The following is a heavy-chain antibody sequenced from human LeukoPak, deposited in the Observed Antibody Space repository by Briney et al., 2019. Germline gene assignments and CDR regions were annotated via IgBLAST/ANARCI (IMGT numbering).Heavy chain of an antibody. J-gene: IGHJ4*02. V-gene: IGHV4-34*01. D-gene: IGHD6-19*01. CDR1: GESFSDYY. CDR2: INHSGST. CDR3: ARKRVAGGFDY. Sequence: SETLSLTCAVYGESFSDYYWSWIRQPPGKGLEWIGEINHSGSTNYSPSLKSRVTISVNTSKNQFSLKLTSVTPEDTAVYYCARKRVAGGFDYWGQGTLVTVSS.